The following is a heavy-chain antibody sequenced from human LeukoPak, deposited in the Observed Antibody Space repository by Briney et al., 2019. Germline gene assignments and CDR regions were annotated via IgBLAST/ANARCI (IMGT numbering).Heavy chain of an antibody. Sequence: GGSLRLSCAASGFTFSSYGMHWVRQAPGKGLEWVSSISSSSSYIYYADSVKGRFTISRENAKNSLYLQMNSLRAEDTAVYYCARGHRNGYDYWGQGTLVTVSS. J-gene: IGHJ4*02. V-gene: IGHV3-21*01. CDR1: GFTFSSYG. D-gene: IGHD6-25*01. CDR3: ARGHRNGYDY. CDR2: ISSSSSYI.